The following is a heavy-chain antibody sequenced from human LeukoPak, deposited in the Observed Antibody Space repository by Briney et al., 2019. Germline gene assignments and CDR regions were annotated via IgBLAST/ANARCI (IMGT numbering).Heavy chain of an antibody. D-gene: IGHD2-21*02. CDR2: INTNTGNP. CDR3: ARGGVVVTAIEGGFYYYGMDV. J-gene: IGHJ6*02. Sequence: GASVKVSCKASGYTFTSYAMNWVRQAPGQGLEWMGWINTNTGNPTYAQGFTGRFVFSLDTSVSTAYLQISSLKAEDTAVYYCARGGVVVTAIEGGFYYYGMDVWGQGTTVTVSS. V-gene: IGHV7-4-1*02. CDR1: GYTFTSYA.